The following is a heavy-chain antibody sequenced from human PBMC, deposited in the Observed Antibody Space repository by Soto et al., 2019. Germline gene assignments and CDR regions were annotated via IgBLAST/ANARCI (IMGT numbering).Heavy chain of an antibody. CDR3: GRLEGLATISYYFDY. J-gene: IGHJ4*02. CDR1: GGSVSSSSYY. Sequence: SETLSLTCTVSGGSVSSSSYYWGWVRQPPGKGLEWIGSVYYSGSTYYNPSLKSRVTISVDKSKNQFSLKLMSLSAADTVVYYCGRLEGLATISYYFDYWGQGALVTVSS. CDR2: VYYSGST. V-gene: IGHV4-39*01. D-gene: IGHD3-9*01.